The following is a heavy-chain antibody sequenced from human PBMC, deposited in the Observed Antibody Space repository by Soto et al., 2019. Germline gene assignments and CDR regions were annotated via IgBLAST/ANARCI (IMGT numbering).Heavy chain of an antibody. V-gene: IGHV3-33*01. CDR3: ARGVDDYVWGSYRSPTLDY. CDR2: IWYDGSNK. J-gene: IGHJ4*02. D-gene: IGHD3-16*02. Sequence: GGSLRLSCAASGFTFSSYGMHWVRQAPGKGLEWVAVIWYDGSNKYYADSVKGRFTISRDNSKNTLYLQMNSLRAEDKAVYYCARGVDDYVWGSYRSPTLDYWGQGTLVTVSS. CDR1: GFTFSSYG.